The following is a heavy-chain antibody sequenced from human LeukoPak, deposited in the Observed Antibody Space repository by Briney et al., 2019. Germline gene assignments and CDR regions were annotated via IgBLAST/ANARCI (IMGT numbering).Heavy chain of an antibody. CDR2: ISAYNGNT. J-gene: IGHJ4*02. V-gene: IGHV1-18*01. Sequence: AAVKVSCKASGYTFTSYGISWGRQAPGQGLEWMGWISAYNGNTNYAQKLQGRVTMTTDTSTSTAYMELRSLRSDDTAVYYCARVLMVRRVIIMAPGDYWGQGTLVTLSS. D-gene: IGHD3-10*01. CDR3: ARVLMVRRVIIMAPGDY. CDR1: GYTFTSYG.